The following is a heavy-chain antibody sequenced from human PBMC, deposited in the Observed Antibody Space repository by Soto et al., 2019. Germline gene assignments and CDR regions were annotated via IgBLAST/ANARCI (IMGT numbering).Heavy chain of an antibody. Sequence: GASVKVSCKASGGTFSSYAISRVRQAPGQGLEWMGGIIPIFGTANYAQKFQGRVTITADESTSTAYMELSSLRSEDTAVYYCAREARLGYSYGPGHDAFDIWGQGTMVTVSS. D-gene: IGHD5-18*01. CDR1: GGTFSSYA. CDR2: IIPIFGTA. J-gene: IGHJ3*02. V-gene: IGHV1-69*13. CDR3: AREARLGYSYGPGHDAFDI.